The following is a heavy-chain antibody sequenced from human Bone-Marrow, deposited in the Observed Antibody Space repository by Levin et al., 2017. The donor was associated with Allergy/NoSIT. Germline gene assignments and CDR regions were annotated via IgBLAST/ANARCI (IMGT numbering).Heavy chain of an antibody. CDR1: GYTFTSYA. Sequence: ASVKVSCKASGYTFTSYAMHWVRQAPGQRLEWMGWINAGNGNTKYSQKFQGRVTITRDTSASTAYMELSSLRSEDTAVYYCARAAVAGSSATNFPTPFDYWGQGTLVTVSS. J-gene: IGHJ4*02. CDR3: ARAAVAGSSATNFPTPFDY. D-gene: IGHD6-19*01. CDR2: INAGNGNT. V-gene: IGHV1-3*01.